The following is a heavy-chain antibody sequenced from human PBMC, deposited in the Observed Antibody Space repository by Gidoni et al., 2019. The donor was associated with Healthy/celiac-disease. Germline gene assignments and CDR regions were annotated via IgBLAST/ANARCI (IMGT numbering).Heavy chain of an antibody. V-gene: IGHV3-30*07. Sequence: TISRDNSKNTLYLQMNSLRAEDTAVYYCARAPLGHEYYFDYWGQGTLVTVSS. J-gene: IGHJ4*02. CDR3: ARAPLGHEYYFDY.